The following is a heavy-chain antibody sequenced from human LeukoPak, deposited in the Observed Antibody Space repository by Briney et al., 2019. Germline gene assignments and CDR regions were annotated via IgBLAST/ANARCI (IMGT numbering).Heavy chain of an antibody. J-gene: IGHJ4*02. V-gene: IGHV3-21*01. Sequence: GGSLRLSCAASGFTFSSYSMNWVRQAPGKGLEWVSYISSSSSYIYYPDSVKGRFTISRDNAKNPLYLQMNSLRAEDTAVYYCARTSSVTPTPSFDSWGQGTLVTVSS. CDR1: GFTFSSYS. CDR3: ARTSSVTPTPSFDS. CDR2: ISSSSSYI. D-gene: IGHD4-17*01.